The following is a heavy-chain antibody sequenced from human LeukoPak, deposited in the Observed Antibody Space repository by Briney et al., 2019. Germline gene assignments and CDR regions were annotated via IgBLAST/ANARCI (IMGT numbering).Heavy chain of an antibody. D-gene: IGHD3-10*01. CDR2: INSSSSYI. V-gene: IGHV3-21*01. Sequence: PVGSLRLSRAASGFTFSSYIINWVRQAPGKGLEWVSSINSSSSYIYYADSVKGRSTLSRDNAKNSLYLQMNSLRAEDTAVYYCAREHLPPGMYYYGSGSSWYYYYGMDVWGKGTTVTVSS. CDR3: AREHLPPGMYYYGSGSSWYYYYGMDV. CDR1: GFTFSSYI. J-gene: IGHJ6*04.